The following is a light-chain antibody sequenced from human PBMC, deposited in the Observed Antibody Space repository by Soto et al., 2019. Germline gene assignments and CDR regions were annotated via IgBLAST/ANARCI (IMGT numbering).Light chain of an antibody. J-gene: IGKJ4*01. Sequence: EIVMTQSPAPLSVSPGERATLSCRASQSVSSNLAWYQQKPGQAPRLLIYGASTRATGIPARFSGSGSGTEFTLTISSLQSEDFAVYYCQQYNKWPPLTFGGGTKVEIK. CDR3: QQYNKWPPLT. CDR2: GAS. V-gene: IGKV3-15*01. CDR1: QSVSSN.